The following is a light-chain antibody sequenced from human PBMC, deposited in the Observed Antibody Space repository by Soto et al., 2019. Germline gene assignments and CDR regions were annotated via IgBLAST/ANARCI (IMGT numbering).Light chain of an antibody. CDR2: GAS. Sequence: DIQMTQSPSSVSASVGDRVTITCRASQGISSWLAWYQQKPGKAPKLLIYGASTRATGIPARFSGSGSGTEFTLTISSLQSEDFAVYYCQQYNNWPPATFGQGTKVEIK. CDR1: QGISSW. CDR3: QQYNNWPPAT. J-gene: IGKJ1*01. V-gene: IGKV1-12*01.